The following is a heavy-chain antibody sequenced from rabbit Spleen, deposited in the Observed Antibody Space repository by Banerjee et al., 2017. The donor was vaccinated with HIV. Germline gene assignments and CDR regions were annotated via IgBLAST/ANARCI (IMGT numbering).Heavy chain of an antibody. Sequence: QSLEESGGDLVKPGASLTLTCTASGFSFSSSYYMCWVRQAPGKGLEWIACIYAGSSGSTYYASWAKGRFTISKTSSTTVTLQMTSLTAADTATYFCARGYTYGYAGYAYATGRLDLWGPGTLVTVS. CDR1: GFSFSSSYY. CDR3: ARGYTYGYAGYAYATGRLDL. D-gene: IGHD6-1*01. J-gene: IGHJ3*01. V-gene: IGHV1S40*01. CDR2: IYAGSSGST.